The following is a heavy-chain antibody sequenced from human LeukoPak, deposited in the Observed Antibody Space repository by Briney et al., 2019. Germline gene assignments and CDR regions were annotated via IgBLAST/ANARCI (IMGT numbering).Heavy chain of an antibody. CDR1: GFTFSSYG. J-gene: IGHJ4*02. V-gene: IGHV3-30*02. CDR2: IRYDGSNK. D-gene: IGHD3-10*01. Sequence: PGGSLRLSCAASGFTFSSYGMHWVRQAPGKGLEWVAFIRYDGSNKYYADSVKGRFTISRDNAKNSLYLQMNSLTAEDTAVYYCARGLVSAYGSGTYYFDSWGQGSLVTVSS. CDR3: ARGLVSAYGSGTYYFDS.